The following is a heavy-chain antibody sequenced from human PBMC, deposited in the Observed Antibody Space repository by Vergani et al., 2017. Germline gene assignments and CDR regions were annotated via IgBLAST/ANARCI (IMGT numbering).Heavy chain of an antibody. J-gene: IGHJ4*02. D-gene: IGHD2-2*01. CDR3: AKIRLGRDCSSTSCYSDY. Sequence: VQLVESGGVVVQPGGSLRLSCAASGFTFSTYAMNWVRQAPGKGLEWVSTISGNGDNTYYAGSVKGRFTISRDNSKNTLYLQMNSLRAEDTAIYYCAKIRLGRDCSSTSCYSDYWGQGTLVTVSS. CDR2: ISGNGDNT. CDR1: GFTFSTYA. V-gene: IGHV3-23*04.